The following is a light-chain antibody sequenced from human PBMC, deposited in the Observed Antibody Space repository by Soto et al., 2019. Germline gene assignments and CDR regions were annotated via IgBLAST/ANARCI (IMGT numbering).Light chain of an antibody. V-gene: IGKV1-6*01. CDR2: GAS. Sequence: GARVTVTCRASQDIKKDLGWYQQRPGKAPKLLIYGASNLQSGVPSRFTGSGSGTDFTLTISSLQPEDFGTYYCLQDYTYPRTFGQGTKVDIK. J-gene: IGKJ1*01. CDR1: QDIKKD. CDR3: LQDYTYPRT.